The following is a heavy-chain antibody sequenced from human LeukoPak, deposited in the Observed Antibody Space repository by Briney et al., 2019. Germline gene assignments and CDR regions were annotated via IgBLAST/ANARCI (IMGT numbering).Heavy chain of an antibody. V-gene: IGHV4-61*02. Sequence: SQTLSLTCTVSGGSISSGSYYWRWIRQPAGKGLEWIGRIYTSGSTNYNPSLKSRVTISVDTSKNQFSLKLSSVTAADTAVYYCAALYATVTTLWYFGYWGQGTLVTVSS. CDR3: AALYATVTTLWYFGY. CDR1: GGSISSGSYY. CDR2: IYTSGST. J-gene: IGHJ4*02. D-gene: IGHD4-17*01.